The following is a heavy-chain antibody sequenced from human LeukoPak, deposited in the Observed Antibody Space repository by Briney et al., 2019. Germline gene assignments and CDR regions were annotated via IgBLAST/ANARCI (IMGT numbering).Heavy chain of an antibody. D-gene: IGHD2-2*02. CDR1: GYTFTSYD. J-gene: IGHJ6*02. CDR2: INPNSGGT. CDR3: ARDDVVPAAIKSNYYYYYGMDV. V-gene: IGHV1-2*02. Sequence: ASVKVSCKASGYTFTSYDINWVRQATGQGLEWMGWINPNSGGTNYAQKFQGRVTMTRDTSISTAYMELSRLRSDDTAVYYCARDDVVPAAIKSNYYYYYGMDVWGQGTTVTVSS.